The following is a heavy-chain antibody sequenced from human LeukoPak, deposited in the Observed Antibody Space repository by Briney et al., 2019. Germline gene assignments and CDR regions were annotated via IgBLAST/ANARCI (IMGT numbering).Heavy chain of an antibody. Sequence: GGSLRLSCLATGFALSTYAMHWVRQAPGKGLEHVSTISTDGRNTYYADSVKGRFTISRDTSKSTLYLQMSSLRGDDTAVYYCLKGSQGPIWQQLVPDHWGQGTQVTVSS. D-gene: IGHD6-13*01. V-gene: IGHV3-64D*06. J-gene: IGHJ4*02. CDR3: LKGSQGPIWQQLVPDH. CDR2: ISTDGRNT. CDR1: GFALSTYA.